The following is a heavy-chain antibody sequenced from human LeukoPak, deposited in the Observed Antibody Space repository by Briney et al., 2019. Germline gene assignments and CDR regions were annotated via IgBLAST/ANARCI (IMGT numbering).Heavy chain of an antibody. D-gene: IGHD4-23*01. CDR2: ISSDGSGT. V-gene: IGHV3-74*01. CDR3: ARARGGNLPLDY. J-gene: IGHJ4*02. CDR1: GFTFSSYW. Sequence: GGSLRLSCAASGFTFSSYWMHWVRQAPGKGLVWVSRISSDGSGTTYADSVKGQITISRDNAKNTLHLQMNTMRPEDTAVYYCARARGGNLPLDYWGQGTLVTVSS.